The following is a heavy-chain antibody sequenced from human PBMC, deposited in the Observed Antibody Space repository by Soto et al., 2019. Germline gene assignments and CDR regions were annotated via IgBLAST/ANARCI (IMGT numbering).Heavy chain of an antibody. Sequence: EVQLLQSGGGLVQPGGSLRLSCVDSGLSFSVYAFNWVRQAPGKGLEWVSTIGSPDETYYVDSVKGRFTISRDNSKSTVYMHMNSLRAEATAMYYCARDGVNGNGVFDWLVPWGQGTLVTVSS. D-gene: IGHD3-3*01. CDR1: GLSFSVYA. CDR3: ARDGVNGNGVFDWLVP. J-gene: IGHJ5*02. V-gene: IGHV3-23*01. CDR2: IGSPDET.